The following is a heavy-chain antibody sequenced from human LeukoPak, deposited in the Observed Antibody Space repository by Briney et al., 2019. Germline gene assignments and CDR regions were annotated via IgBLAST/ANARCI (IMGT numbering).Heavy chain of an antibody. CDR3: ARDGSYEHFDY. J-gene: IGHJ4*02. CDR1: GFTFSSYW. D-gene: IGHD1-26*01. V-gene: IGHV3-74*01. CDR2: INSDGSST. Sequence: GGSLRLSCSASGFTFSSYWMHWVRQAPGKGLVWVSRINSDGSSTSYADSVKGRFTISRDNAKNTLYLQMNSLRAEDTAVYYCARDGSYEHFDYWGQGTLVTVSS.